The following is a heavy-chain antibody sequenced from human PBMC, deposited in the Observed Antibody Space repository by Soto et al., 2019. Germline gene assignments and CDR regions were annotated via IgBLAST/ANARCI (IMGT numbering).Heavy chain of an antibody. J-gene: IGHJ4*02. CDR3: ARVYSGSYSDY. CDR1: GGSIRSNNW. V-gene: IGHV4-4*02. D-gene: IGHD1-26*01. Sequence: QVQLQESGPGLVKPSGTLSLTCAVSGGSIRSNNWWSWVRQPPGKGLEWIGEIFHSGTTYYNPSLNTRIIISVDKSKSQFSLNLSSVTAADTAVYYCARVYSGSYSDYWGQGTLVTVSS. CDR2: IFHSGTT.